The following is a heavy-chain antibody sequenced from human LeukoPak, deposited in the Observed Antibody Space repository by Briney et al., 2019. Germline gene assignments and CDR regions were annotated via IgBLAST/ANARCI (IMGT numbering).Heavy chain of an antibody. CDR3: ARDDSSDNAFDI. CDR1: GGSIRSGGYY. CDR2: IYYSGST. V-gene: IGHV4-31*03. D-gene: IGHD3-22*01. J-gene: IGHJ3*02. Sequence: SETLSLTCTVSGGSIRSGGYYWSWIRQHPGKGLEWIGYIYYSGSTYYNPSLKSRVTISVDTSKNQFSLKLSSVTAADTAVYYCARDDSSDNAFDIWGQRTMVTVSS.